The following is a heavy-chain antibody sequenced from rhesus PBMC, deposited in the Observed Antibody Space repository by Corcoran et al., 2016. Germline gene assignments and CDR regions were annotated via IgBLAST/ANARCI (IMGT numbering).Heavy chain of an antibody. CDR2: IYGSGGGT. V-gene: IGHV4-106*01. J-gene: IGHJ4*01. D-gene: IGHD2-39*01. CDR1: AGSISADYY. CDR3: ARRYCSRGVCYASFGYDY. Sequence: QVQLQESGPGLVKPSETLSLTCAVSAGSISADYYWRWIRQPPGKGLEWLGYIYGSGGGTNNNPSLKNRVTISIDTSKNQFSLKLSSVTAADTAVYYCARRYCSRGVCYASFGYDYWGQGVLVTVSS.